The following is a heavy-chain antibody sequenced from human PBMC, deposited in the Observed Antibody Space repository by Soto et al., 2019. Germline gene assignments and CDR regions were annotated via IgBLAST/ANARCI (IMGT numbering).Heavy chain of an antibody. CDR1: GFSFSTYN. Sequence: EVQVVESGGGLVKPGGSLRLSCATSGFSFSTYNMNWARQAPGKGLEWVSSINGRSNYKYYTDSVKGRFAISRDNPKNSLYLQMDSLRVEDTAVYYCVREDGLVGSNSAFDYWGQGTLVTVSS. D-gene: IGHD1-26*01. CDR2: INGRSNYK. CDR3: VREDGLVGSNSAFDY. V-gene: IGHV3-21*02. J-gene: IGHJ4*02.